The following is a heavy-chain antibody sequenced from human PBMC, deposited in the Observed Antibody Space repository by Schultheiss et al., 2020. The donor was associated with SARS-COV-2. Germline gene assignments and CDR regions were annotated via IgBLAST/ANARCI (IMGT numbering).Heavy chain of an antibody. J-gene: IGHJ4*02. CDR1: GGSISSYY. D-gene: IGHD2-2*01. V-gene: IGHV4-34*01. CDR2: INHSGST. Sequence: SETLSLTCTVSGGSISSYYWSWIRQPPGKGLEWIGEINHSGSTNYNPSLKSRVTISVDTSKNQFSLKLSSVTAADTAVYYCARGLGSGGSSTSCFGYWGQGTLVTVSS. CDR3: ARGLGSGGSSTSCFGY.